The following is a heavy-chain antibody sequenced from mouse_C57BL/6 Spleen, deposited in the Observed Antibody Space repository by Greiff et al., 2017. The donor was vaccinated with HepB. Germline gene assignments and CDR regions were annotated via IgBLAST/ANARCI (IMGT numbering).Heavy chain of an antibody. V-gene: IGHV1-15*01. CDR1: GYTFTDYE. J-gene: IGHJ3*01. Sequence: QVHVKQSGAELVRPGASVTLSCKASGYTFTDYEMHWVKQTPVHGLEWIGAIDPETGGTAYNQKFKGKAILTADKSSSTAYMELRSLTSEDSAVYYCTLLRSFAYWGQGTLVTVSA. D-gene: IGHD1-1*01. CDR2: IDPETGGT. CDR3: TLLRSFAY.